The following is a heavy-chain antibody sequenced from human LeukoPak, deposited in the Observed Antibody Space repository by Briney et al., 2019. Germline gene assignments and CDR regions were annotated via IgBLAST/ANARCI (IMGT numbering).Heavy chain of an antibody. CDR2: INPNSGGT. D-gene: IGHD6-19*01. V-gene: IGHV1-2*02. J-gene: IGHJ4*02. CDR3: ARVSSSGWYGVDY. CDR1: GYTFTGYY. Sequence: ASVKVSRKASGYTFTGYYMHWVRQAPGQGLEWMGWINPNSGGTNYAQKFQGRVTMTRDTSISTAYMELSRLRSDDTAVYYRARVSSSGWYGVDYWGQGTLVTVSS.